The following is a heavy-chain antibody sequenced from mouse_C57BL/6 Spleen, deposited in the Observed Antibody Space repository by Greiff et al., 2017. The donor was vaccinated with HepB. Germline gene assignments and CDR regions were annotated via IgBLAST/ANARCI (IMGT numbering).Heavy chain of an antibody. CDR1: GIDFSRYW. J-gene: IGHJ4*01. CDR3: ARRGYGSSPHAMDY. V-gene: IGHV4-1*01. CDR2: INPDSSTI. D-gene: IGHD1-1*01. Sequence: EVKLLQSGGGLVQPGGSLKLSCAASGIDFSRYWMSWVRRAPGKGLEWIGEINPDSSTINYAPSLKDKFIISRDNAKNTLYLQMSKVRSEDTALYYCARRGYGSSPHAMDYWGQGTSVTVSS.